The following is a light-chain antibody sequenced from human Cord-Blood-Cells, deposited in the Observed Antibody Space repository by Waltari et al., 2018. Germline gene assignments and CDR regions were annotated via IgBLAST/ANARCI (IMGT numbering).Light chain of an antibody. CDR3: QQYYSYPLT. J-gene: IGKJ4*01. Sequence: AIRMTQSPSSFSASTGDRVTITCRASQGISSYLAWYQQKPGKAPKLLIYAASTLQSGVPASFSGSGSGTDFTLPIRCLQSEDFATYYCQQYYSYPLTFGGGTKVESK. V-gene: IGKV1-8*01. CDR1: QGISSY. CDR2: AAS.